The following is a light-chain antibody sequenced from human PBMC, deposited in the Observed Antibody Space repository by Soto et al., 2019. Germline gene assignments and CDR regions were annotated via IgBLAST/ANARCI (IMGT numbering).Light chain of an antibody. CDR1: RSNIGAGFD. V-gene: IGLV1-40*01. CDR3: QSYDNSLSGSWV. Sequence: QSVLIQPPSASGTPGQTVTISCSGSRSNIGAGFDVHWYHQIAGTAPKLLIYGNSNRPSGVPDRFSGSKSGTSASLAINGLQAEDEAHYYCQSYDNSLSGSWVFGGGTKLTVL. CDR2: GNS. J-gene: IGLJ3*02.